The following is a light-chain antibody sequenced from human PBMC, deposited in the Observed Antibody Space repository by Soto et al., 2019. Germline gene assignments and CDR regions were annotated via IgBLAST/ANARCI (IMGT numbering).Light chain of an antibody. V-gene: IGKV2-28*01. CDR1: ESLLYSNGYNY. J-gene: IGKJ5*01. Sequence: DIVMTQSPLSLPVTPGEPASISCRSSESLLYSNGYNYVDWYLQKPGQSPQLLIYMDSNRPSGVSDRFSGSGSGTEFTLKISRVDAEDVGVYYCMQAIQTPITFGQGTRLEIK. CDR3: MQAIQTPIT. CDR2: MDS.